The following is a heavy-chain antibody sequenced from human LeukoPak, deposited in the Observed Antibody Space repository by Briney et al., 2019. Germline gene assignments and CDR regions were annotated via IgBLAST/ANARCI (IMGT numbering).Heavy chain of an antibody. CDR2: ISSNGGRT. J-gene: IGHJ4*02. Sequence: PGGSLRLSCAASGFTFRSYGMHWVRQAPGKGLEYVSAISSNGGRTYYADSVKGRFTISRDNSKNTLYLQMNSLRAEDTAVYYCARDPGCSAISCYQDYWGQGTVVIVSS. CDR1: GFTFRSYG. V-gene: IGHV3-64*04. CDR3: ARDPGCSAISCYQDY. D-gene: IGHD2-15*01.